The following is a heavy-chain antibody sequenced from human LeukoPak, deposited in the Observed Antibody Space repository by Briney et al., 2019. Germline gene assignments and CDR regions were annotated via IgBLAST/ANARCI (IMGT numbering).Heavy chain of an antibody. CDR1: GFTFSSYT. V-gene: IGHV3-23*01. D-gene: IGHD1-14*01. CDR2: ISIGGGFT. CDR3: AKLHSATITADFDH. Sequence: GGSLRLSCAASGFTFSSYTMSWVRQAPGKGLEWVSGISIGGGFTDYADSVRGRFTISRDNSKNTLSLQMSNLRAEDTAIYYCAKLHSATITADFDHWGQGTLVTVSS. J-gene: IGHJ4*02.